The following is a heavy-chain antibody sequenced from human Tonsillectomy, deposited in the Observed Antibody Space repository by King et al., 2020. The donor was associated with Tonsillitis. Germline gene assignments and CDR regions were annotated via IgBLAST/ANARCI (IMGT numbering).Heavy chain of an antibody. V-gene: IGHV3-23*04. CDR1: GFTFSSYA. CDR2: ISGSGIST. Sequence: VQLVESGGGLVQPRGSLRLSCAASGFTFSSYAMSWLRQTPGKGLEWVSSISGSGISTFYADFVKGRFTVSRDNSKNTLYLQMSSLRAEDTAVYHCARWGIAAADFDFWGQGTLVTVSS. J-gene: IGHJ4*02. CDR3: ARWGIAAADFDF. D-gene: IGHD6-13*01.